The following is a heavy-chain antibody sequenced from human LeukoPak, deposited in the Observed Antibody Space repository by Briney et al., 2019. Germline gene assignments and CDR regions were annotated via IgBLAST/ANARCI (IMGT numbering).Heavy chain of an antibody. CDR1: GFTFTTYT. CDR2: INAANGNT. CDR3: ARGAPIRVAVAATFDP. J-gene: IGHJ5*02. V-gene: IGHV1-3*01. Sequence: ASVKVSCKTSGFTFTTYTMHWVRQAPGQRLEWMGWINAANGNTQYSQKFQGRVTITRDTSASTAYMELSSLRSEDTAVYYCARGAPIRVAVAATFDPWGQGTLVIVPS. D-gene: IGHD6-19*01.